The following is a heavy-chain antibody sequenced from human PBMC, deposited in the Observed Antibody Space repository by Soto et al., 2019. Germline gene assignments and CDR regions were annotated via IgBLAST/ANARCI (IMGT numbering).Heavy chain of an antibody. CDR1: GVSVSFSNW. V-gene: IGHV4-4*02. D-gene: IGHD3-22*01. CDR2: IYHSGST. Sequence: QVQLQESGPGLVKPSGTLSLTCAVSGVSVSFSNWWSWVRQPPGKGLEWLGEIYHSGSTTYNPSLTSRVTISVDKSKNPFSLKLSSVTAADTAVYYCARIVDSSRYYYGMDVWGQGTTVTVSS. J-gene: IGHJ6*02. CDR3: ARIVDSSRYYYGMDV.